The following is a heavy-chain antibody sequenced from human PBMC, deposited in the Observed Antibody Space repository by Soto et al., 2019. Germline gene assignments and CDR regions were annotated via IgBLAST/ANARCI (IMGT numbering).Heavy chain of an antibody. CDR1: GGSISSYY. Sequence: SETLSLTFTVSGGSISSYYWSWIRQPPGKGLEWIGYIYYSGSTNYNPSLKSRVTISVDTSKNQFSLKLSSVTAADTAVYYCARGRLYYGSGGDWFDPWGQGTLVTVSS. J-gene: IGHJ5*02. D-gene: IGHD3-10*01. CDR3: ARGRLYYGSGGDWFDP. CDR2: IYYSGST. V-gene: IGHV4-59*01.